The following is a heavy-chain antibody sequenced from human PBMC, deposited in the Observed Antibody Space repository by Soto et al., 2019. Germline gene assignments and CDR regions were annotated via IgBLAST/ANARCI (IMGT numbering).Heavy chain of an antibody. CDR1: GGSISSSSYY. J-gene: IGHJ4*02. Sequence: QLQLQESGPGLVKPSETLSLTCTVSGGSISSSSYYWGWIRQPPGKGLEWIGSIYYSGSTYYNPSLKSRVTTAVDTSKNQFSLKMSSVTAADTAVYYCARLPATATRVAEDYWGQGTLVTVSS. CDR3: ARLPATATRVAEDY. D-gene: IGHD2-15*01. CDR2: IYYSGST. V-gene: IGHV4-39*01.